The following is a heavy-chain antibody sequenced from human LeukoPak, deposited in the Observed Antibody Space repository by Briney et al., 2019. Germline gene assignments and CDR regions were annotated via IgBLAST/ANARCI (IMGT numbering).Heavy chain of an antibody. CDR2: INPNSGGT. J-gene: IGHJ4*02. CDR3: ARGAPYYFDY. V-gene: IGHV1-2*02. Sequence: ASVKVSCKTSGYSSTDYYMHWVRQAPGQGLEWMGWINPNSGGTSSAQKFQGRVTMTRDTSISTAYMELSRLRSDDTAVYYCARGAPYYFDYWGQGTLVTVSS. D-gene: IGHD1-26*01. CDR1: GYSSTDYY.